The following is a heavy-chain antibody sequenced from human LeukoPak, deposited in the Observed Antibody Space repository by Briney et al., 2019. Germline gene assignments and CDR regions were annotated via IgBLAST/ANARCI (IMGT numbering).Heavy chain of an antibody. Sequence: ASVKVSCKVSGYTLTELSMHWVRQAPGKGLEWMGGFDPEDAKIIYAQKFQGRVTMTEDTSTDTAYMELSSLKSEDTAVYYCTSYYYEDNHWGQGTLVTVSS. J-gene: IGHJ4*02. D-gene: IGHD3-22*01. CDR2: FDPEDAKI. V-gene: IGHV1-24*01. CDR1: GYTLTELS. CDR3: TSYYYEDNH.